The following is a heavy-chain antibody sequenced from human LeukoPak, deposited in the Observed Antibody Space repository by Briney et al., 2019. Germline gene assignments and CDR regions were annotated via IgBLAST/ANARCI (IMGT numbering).Heavy chain of an antibody. J-gene: IGHJ5*01. CDR2: INPGDSDT. CDR3: ARAAYCGANCYSVGWFDS. CDR1: GYSFTRHW. D-gene: IGHD2-21*02. V-gene: IGHV5-51*01. Sequence: KAGESLQISCKGSGYSFTRHWIGWVRQMPGKGLEWMGIINPGDSDTRYSPSSQGQVTISADKSINTAYLQWSSLKASDTAMYYCARAAYCGANCYSVGWFDSWGQGTLVTVSS.